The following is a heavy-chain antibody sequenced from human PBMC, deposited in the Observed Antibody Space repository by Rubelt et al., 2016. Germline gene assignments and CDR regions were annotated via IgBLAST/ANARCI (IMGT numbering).Heavy chain of an antibody. J-gene: IGHJ4*02. CDR2: ISSSSSFI. CDR1: GFTFSGYA. CDR3: ARASGYCTNGICYIDY. V-gene: IGHV3-21*01. Sequence: GGGLVQPGGSLRLSCAASGFTFSGYAMSWVRQAPGKGLEWVSSISSSSSFIYYADSVKGRFTISRDNAKNSLYLQMNSLRAEDTAVYYCARASGYCTNGICYIDYWGQGTLVTVSS. D-gene: IGHD2-8*01.